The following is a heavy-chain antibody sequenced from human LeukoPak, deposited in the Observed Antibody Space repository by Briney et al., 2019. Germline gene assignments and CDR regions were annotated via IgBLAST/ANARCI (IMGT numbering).Heavy chain of an antibody. V-gene: IGHV4-59*08. D-gene: IGHD1-26*01. Sequence: SETLSLTCTVFSGSISPYYWSWIRQPPGKGLEWIGYIYYSGSTNYNPSLKSRVTISVDTSKNQFSLKLSSVTAADTAVYYCARHGGGGESYPRVFDYWGRGNLVTVSS. CDR1: SGSISPYY. CDR3: ARHGGGGESYPRVFDY. CDR2: IYYSGST. J-gene: IGHJ4*02.